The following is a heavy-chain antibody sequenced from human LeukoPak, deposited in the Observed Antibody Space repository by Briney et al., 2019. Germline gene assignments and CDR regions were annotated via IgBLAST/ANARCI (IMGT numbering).Heavy chain of an antibody. CDR3: AKEYCSSTSCYSYYFDY. CDR1: AFTFSSYG. J-gene: IGHJ4*02. V-gene: IGHV3-30*02. Sequence: PGGSLRLSCAASAFTFSSYGMHWVRQAPGKGLEWVAFIRYDGSNKYYADSVKGRFTISRDNSKNTLYLQMNSLRAEDTAVYYCAKEYCSSTSCYSYYFDYWGQGTLVTVSS. D-gene: IGHD2-2*01. CDR2: IRYDGSNK.